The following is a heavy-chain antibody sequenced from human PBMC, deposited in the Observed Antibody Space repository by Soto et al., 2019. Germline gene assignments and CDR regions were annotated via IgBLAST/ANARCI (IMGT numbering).Heavy chain of an antibody. D-gene: IGHD5-12*01. V-gene: IGHV4-34*01. CDR3: ARGQEGVVATH. CDR2: IKGDGST. J-gene: IGHJ4*02. CDR1: GGSLSHYY. Sequence: QVQLQQWGAGLLKPSETLSLNCAVNGGSLSHYYWSWIRQPPGKGLEWIGEIKGDGSTNYSPSIKCRATISSDTSNHQFSLRLYAVTAADTGVYYCARGQEGVVATHWDQGTLVTVSS.